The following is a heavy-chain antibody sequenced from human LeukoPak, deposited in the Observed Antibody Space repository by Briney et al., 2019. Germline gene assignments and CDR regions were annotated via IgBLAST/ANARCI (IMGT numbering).Heavy chain of an antibody. CDR3: ASSYDYVWGSYRPPYFDY. CDR1: GGSFSGYY. D-gene: IGHD3-16*02. CDR2: INHSGST. Sequence: SETLSLTCAVYGGSFSGYYWNWIRQPPGKGLEWIGEINHSGSTNYNPSLKSRVTISVDTSKNQFSLKLSSVTAADTAVYYCASSYDYVWGSYRPPYFDYWGQGTLVTVSS. J-gene: IGHJ4*02. V-gene: IGHV4-34*01.